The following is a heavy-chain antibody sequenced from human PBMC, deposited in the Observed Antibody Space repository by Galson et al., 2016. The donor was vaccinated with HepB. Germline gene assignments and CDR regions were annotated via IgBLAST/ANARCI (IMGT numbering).Heavy chain of an antibody. CDR3: ARSLRGGYLGGLRYYYYYMDV. D-gene: IGHD2-15*01. V-gene: IGHV1-69*13. CDR2: IVPIFGTA. Sequence: SVKVSCKASGGTFSSYAISWVRQAPRQGLEWMGGIVPIFGTANYAQRFQGRVTITADESASTAYMELGSLRSEDTAVYYCARSLRGGYLGGLRYYYYYMDVWGKGTTVTVSS. J-gene: IGHJ6*03. CDR1: GGTFSSYA.